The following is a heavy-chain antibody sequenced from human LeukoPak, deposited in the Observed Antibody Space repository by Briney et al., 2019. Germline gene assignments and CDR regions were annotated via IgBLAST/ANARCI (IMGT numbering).Heavy chain of an antibody. J-gene: IGHJ6*02. CDR2: INPDRGGT. CDR3: AAGGYDILTGYDNYYGIDV. D-gene: IGHD3-9*01. CDR1: LYTFTGYY. Sequence: AAVKVSCKASLYTFTGYYMQWGRHAPGQGVEWRGWINPDRGGTNYAQKFQRRITITKDKSISTAYMDLSRLRSDDPAVYCCAAGGYDILTGYDNYYGIDVWGQGTTVTVCS. V-gene: IGHV1-2*02.